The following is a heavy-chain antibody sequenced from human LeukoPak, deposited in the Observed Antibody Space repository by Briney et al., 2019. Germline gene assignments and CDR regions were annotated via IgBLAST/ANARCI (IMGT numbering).Heavy chain of an antibody. CDR2: INPNSGGT. J-gene: IGHJ4*02. CDR3: ARIRTREEGMDY. V-gene: IGHV1-2*02. Sequence: ASVKASCKTSGYTLPDYYMHWVRQAPGQGLEWMGWINPNSGGTTYAQKFQGRVTMTRDTSISTAYMELSRLRSDDTAVYYCARIRTREEGMDYWGQGTLVTVSS. D-gene: IGHD6-13*01. CDR1: GYTLPDYY.